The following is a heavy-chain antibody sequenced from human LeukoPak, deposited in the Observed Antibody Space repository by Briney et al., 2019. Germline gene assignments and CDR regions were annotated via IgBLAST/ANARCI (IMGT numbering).Heavy chain of an antibody. CDR2: IYYSGST. CDR1: GGSISSSSYY. D-gene: IGHD6-19*01. V-gene: IGHV4-39*01. Sequence: PSETLSLTCTVSGGSISSSSYYWGWIRQPPGKGLEWIGSIYYSGSTYYNPSLKSRVTISVDTSKNQFSLKLSSVTAADTAVYYCARAEIPSIAVAGTRGGLFDYWGQGTLVTVSS. CDR3: ARAEIPSIAVAGTRGGLFDY. J-gene: IGHJ4*02.